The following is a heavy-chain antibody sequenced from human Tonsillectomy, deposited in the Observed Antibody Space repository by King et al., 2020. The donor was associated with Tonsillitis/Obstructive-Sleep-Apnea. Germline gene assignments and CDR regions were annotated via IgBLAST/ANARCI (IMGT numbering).Heavy chain of an antibody. CDR2: ISGSGDST. V-gene: IGHV3-23*04. Sequence: VQLVESGGGLVQPGGSLRLSCAASGFTFSTYAINWVRQAPGKGLEWVSSISGSGDSTCYTDSVKGRFTISRDNSKNTLYLQMNSLRAEDTAVYHCAKQLPYYYGSGSHSNGSFDVWGQGTVVTVSS. CDR1: GFTFSTYA. D-gene: IGHD3-10*01. CDR3: AKQLPYYYGSGSHSNGSFDV. J-gene: IGHJ3*01.